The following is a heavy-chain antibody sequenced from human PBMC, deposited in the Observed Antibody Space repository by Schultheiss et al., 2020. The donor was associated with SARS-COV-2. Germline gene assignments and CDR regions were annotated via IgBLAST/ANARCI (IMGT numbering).Heavy chain of an antibody. V-gene: IGHV1-69*05. CDR3: ARGHSSGYYNYFDY. CDR2: IIPIFGTA. CDR1: GGTFSSYA. Sequence: SVKVSCKASGGTFSSYAISWVRQAPGQGLEWMGGIIPIFGTANYEQKFQGRVTITTDESTSTAYMELSSLRSEDTAVYYCARGHSSGYYNYFDYWGQGTLVTVSS. D-gene: IGHD3-22*01. J-gene: IGHJ4*02.